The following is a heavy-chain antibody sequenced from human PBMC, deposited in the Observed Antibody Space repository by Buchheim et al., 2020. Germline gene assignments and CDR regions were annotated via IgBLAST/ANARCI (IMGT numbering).Heavy chain of an antibody. V-gene: IGHV4-39*01. D-gene: IGHD6-19*01. CDR3: AYSSGWYAYDY. Sequence: QLQLQESGPGLVKPSETLSLTCTVSGGSISSSSYYWGWIRQPPGKGLECIGSIYYSGRTYYNPSLKSRVTISVDTSKHQFFLKLSSVTAADTAVYYCAYSSGWYAYDYWGQGTL. CDR1: GGSISSSSYY. CDR2: IYYSGRT. J-gene: IGHJ4*02.